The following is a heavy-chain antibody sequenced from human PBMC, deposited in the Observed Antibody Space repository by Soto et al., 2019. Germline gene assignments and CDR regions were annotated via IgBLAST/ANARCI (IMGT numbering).Heavy chain of an antibody. D-gene: IGHD4-4*01. CDR1: GFTFSSYA. CDR2: ISYDGSNK. CDR3: ASPLWRDDYNWGYFDL. Sequence: QVQLVESGGGVVQPGRSLRLSCAASGFTFSSYAMHWVRQAPGKGLEWVAVISYDGSNKYYTDSVKGRFTISRDNSQNPLNLQMNSLRAEDTAVYYCASPLWRDDYNWGYFDLWGRGTLVTVSS. J-gene: IGHJ2*01. V-gene: IGHV3-30-3*01.